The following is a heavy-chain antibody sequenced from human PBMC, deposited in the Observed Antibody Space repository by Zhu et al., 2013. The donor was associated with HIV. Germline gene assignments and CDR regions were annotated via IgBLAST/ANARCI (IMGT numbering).Heavy chain of an antibody. CDR3: ARGRRALAARPGGAFWIS. Sequence: QVQVGQSGAELKKPGASVKVSCKASGYTFTSYYMHWVRQAPGQGLEWMGIINPSGGSTSYAQKFQGRVTMTRDTSTSTVYMELSSLRSEDTAVYYCARGRRALAARPGGAFWISWGQGDNGSPSL. D-gene: IGHD6-6*01. V-gene: IGHV1-46*01. CDR1: GYTFTSYY. CDR2: INPSGGST. J-gene: IGHJ3*01.